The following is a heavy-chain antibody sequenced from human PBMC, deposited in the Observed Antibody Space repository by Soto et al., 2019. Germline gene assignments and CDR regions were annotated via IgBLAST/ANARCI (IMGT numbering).Heavy chain of an antibody. CDR3: ARTGGSPLLWFGDLRFDP. CDR2: IYYSGST. J-gene: IGHJ5*02. D-gene: IGHD3-10*01. Sequence: PXETLSLTCTVSGGSISSYYWSWIRQPPGKGLEWIGYIYYSGSTNYNPSLKSRVTISVDTSKNQFSLKLSSVTAADTAVYYCARTGGSPLLWFGDLRFDPWGQGTLVTVSS. CDR1: GGSISSYY. V-gene: IGHV4-59*01.